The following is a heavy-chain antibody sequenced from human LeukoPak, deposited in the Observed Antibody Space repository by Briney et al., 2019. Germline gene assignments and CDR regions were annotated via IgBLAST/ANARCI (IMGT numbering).Heavy chain of an antibody. CDR1: GFTFSSYA. Sequence: TGGSLRLSCAASGFTFSSYAMSWVRQAPGKGLEWVSAISGSGGSTYYADSVKGRFTISRDNSKNTLYLQMNSLRAEDTAVYYCAKASSSSSNYYYYYGMDVWGQGTTVTVSS. D-gene: IGHD6-6*01. J-gene: IGHJ6*02. V-gene: IGHV3-23*01. CDR3: AKASSSSSNYYYYYGMDV. CDR2: ISGSGGST.